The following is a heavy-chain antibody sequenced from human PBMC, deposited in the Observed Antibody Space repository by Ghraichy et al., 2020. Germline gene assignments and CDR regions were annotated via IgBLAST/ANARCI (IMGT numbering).Heavy chain of an antibody. CDR3: AREAGGAITIFGVVMNDAFDI. D-gene: IGHD3-3*01. Sequence: SETLSLTCAVYGGSFSGYYWSWIRQPPGKGLEWIGEINHSGSTNYNPSLKSRVTISVDTSKNQFSLKLSSVTAADTAVYYCAREAGGAITIFGVVMNDAFDIWGQGTMVTVSS. CDR2: INHSGST. V-gene: IGHV4-34*01. CDR1: GGSFSGYY. J-gene: IGHJ3*02.